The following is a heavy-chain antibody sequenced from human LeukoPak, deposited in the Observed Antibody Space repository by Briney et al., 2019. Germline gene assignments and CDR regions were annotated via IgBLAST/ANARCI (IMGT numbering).Heavy chain of an antibody. D-gene: IGHD6-13*01. CDR1: GGSFSGYY. Sequence: PSETLSLTCAVYGGSFSGYYWSWIRQPPGKGLEWIGEINHSGSTNYNPSLKSRVTMSVDTSKNQFSLKLGSVTAADTAVYYCAREYSSRWYNWFDPWGQGTLVTVSS. J-gene: IGHJ5*02. CDR2: INHSGST. CDR3: AREYSSRWYNWFDP. V-gene: IGHV4-34*01.